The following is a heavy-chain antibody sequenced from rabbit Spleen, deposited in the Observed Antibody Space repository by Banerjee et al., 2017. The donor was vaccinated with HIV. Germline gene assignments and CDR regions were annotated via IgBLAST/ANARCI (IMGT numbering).Heavy chain of an antibody. V-gene: IGHV1S40*01. J-gene: IGHJ4*01. CDR2: IWTGDGRT. CDR1: GIDFSSNYH. CDR3: TRDPWIVWNL. D-gene: IGHD3-1*01. Sequence: QSLEESGGDLVKPGASLTLTCTASGIDFSSNYHMCWVRQAPGKGLEWIGCIWTGDGRTYYATWAKGRLTISKSSSTTVTLQMASLTAADTATYFCTRDPWIVWNLWGQGTLVTVS.